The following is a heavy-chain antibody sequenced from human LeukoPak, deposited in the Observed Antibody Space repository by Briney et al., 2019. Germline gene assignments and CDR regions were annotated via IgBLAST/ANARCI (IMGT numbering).Heavy chain of an antibody. D-gene: IGHD1-26*01. J-gene: IGHJ6*02. Sequence: PGGSLRLSCAASGFTFSDYYMSWIRQAPGKGLEWVSYISSSGSTIYYADSVKGRFTISRDNAKNSLYLQMNSLRAEDTAVYYCARDFVGSSYYYYYGMDVWGQGTMVTVSS. CDR2: ISSSGSTI. V-gene: IGHV3-11*01. CDR3: ARDFVGSSYYYYYGMDV. CDR1: GFTFSDYY.